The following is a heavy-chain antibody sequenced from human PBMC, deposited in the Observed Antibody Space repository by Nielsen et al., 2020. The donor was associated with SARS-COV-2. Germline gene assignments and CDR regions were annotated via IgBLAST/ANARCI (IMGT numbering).Heavy chain of an antibody. D-gene: IGHD1-1*01. J-gene: IGHJ3*02. Sequence: GESLKISCAASGFTFSSYGMHWVRQAPGKGLEWVAVIWYDGSNKYYADSVKGRFTISRDNSKNTLYLQMNSLRAEDTAVYYCVRDALNWEDDAFDIWGQGTMVTVSS. CDR1: GFTFSSYG. CDR3: VRDALNWEDDAFDI. V-gene: IGHV3-33*01. CDR2: IWYDGSNK.